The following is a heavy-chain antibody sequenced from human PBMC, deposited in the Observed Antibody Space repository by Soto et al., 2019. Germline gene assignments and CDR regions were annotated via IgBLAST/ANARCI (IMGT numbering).Heavy chain of an antibody. CDR1: GFTFSSYS. J-gene: IGHJ6*02. Sequence: GGSLRLSCAASGFTFSSYSMNWVRQAPGKGLEWVSSISSSTSYIYYADSVKGRFTISRDNAKNSLYLQMNSLRAEDTAVYYCARHIGHLDSSSWYAPIYYGMDVWGQGTTVTVSS. D-gene: IGHD6-13*01. CDR2: ISSSTSYI. V-gene: IGHV3-21*01. CDR3: ARHIGHLDSSSWYAPIYYGMDV.